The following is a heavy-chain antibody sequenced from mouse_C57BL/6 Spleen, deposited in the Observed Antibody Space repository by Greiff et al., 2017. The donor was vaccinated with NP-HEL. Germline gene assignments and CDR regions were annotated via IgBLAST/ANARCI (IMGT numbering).Heavy chain of an antibody. Sequence: EVQLVESGGGLVKPGGSLKLSCAASGFTFSSYAMSWVRQTPEKRLEWVATISDGGSYTYHPDNVKGRFTISRDNAKNNLYLQMSHLKSEDTAMYYCARHYSNYDWFAYWGQGTLVTVSA. V-gene: IGHV5-4*01. J-gene: IGHJ3*01. D-gene: IGHD2-5*01. CDR2: ISDGGSYT. CDR1: GFTFSSYA. CDR3: ARHYSNYDWFAY.